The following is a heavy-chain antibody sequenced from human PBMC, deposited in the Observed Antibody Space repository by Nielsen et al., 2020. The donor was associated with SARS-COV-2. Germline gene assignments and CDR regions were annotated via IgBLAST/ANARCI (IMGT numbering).Heavy chain of an antibody. CDR1: GFTFSSYA. V-gene: IGHV3-30-3*01. CDR2: ISYDGSNK. Sequence: GESLKISCAASGFTFSSYAMHWVRQAPGKGLEWVAVISYDGSNKYYADSVKGRFTISRDNSKNTLYLQMNSLRAEDTAVYYCARMVAGLDYWGQGTLVTVSS. J-gene: IGHJ4*02. CDR3: ARMVAGLDY. D-gene: IGHD6-19*01.